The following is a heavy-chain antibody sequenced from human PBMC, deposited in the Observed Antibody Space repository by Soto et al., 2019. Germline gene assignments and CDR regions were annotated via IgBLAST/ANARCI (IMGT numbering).Heavy chain of an antibody. CDR2: ISGSGGST. D-gene: IGHD2-15*01. J-gene: IGHJ4*02. CDR3: AKRYCSGGSCYSLGY. Sequence: EVQLLESVGGLVQPGGSLRLSCAASGFTFSSYAMSWVRQAPGTGLEWVSAISGSGGSTYYADSVKGRFTISRDNSKNTLYLPMNSLRAEDTAVYYCAKRYCSGGSCYSLGYWGQGTLVTVSS. CDR1: GFTFSSYA. V-gene: IGHV3-23*01.